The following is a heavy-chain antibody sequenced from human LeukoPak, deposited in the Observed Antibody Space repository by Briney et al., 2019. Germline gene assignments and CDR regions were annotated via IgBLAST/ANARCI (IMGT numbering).Heavy chain of an antibody. J-gene: IGHJ4*02. CDR2: IYYSGST. Sequence: PSEILSLTCTVSGGSISSYYWSWIRQPPGKGLEWIGYIYYSGSTNYNPSLKCRVTISVDTSKNQFSLKLSSVTAADTAVYYCAMSKVAGPYYFDYWGQGTLVTVSS. CDR3: AMSKVAGPYYFDY. V-gene: IGHV4-59*01. D-gene: IGHD6-19*01. CDR1: GGSISSYY.